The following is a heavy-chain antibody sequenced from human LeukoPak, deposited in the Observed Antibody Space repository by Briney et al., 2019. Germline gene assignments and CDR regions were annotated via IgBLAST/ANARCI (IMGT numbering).Heavy chain of an antibody. CDR3: AKKTHGLAARSYYFDY. Sequence: GGSLRLSXAASGFTFSSYAMSWVRQAPGMGVAWVSAISGSGGSTYYADSVKGRFTISRDTSKNTLYLQMNSLRAEDAAVYYCAKKTHGLAARSYYFDYWGQGTLVTVSS. D-gene: IGHD6-6*01. CDR2: ISGSGGST. J-gene: IGHJ4*02. V-gene: IGHV3-23*01. CDR1: GFTFSSYA.